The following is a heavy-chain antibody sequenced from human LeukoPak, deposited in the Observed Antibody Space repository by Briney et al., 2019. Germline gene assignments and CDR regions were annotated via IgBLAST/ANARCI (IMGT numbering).Heavy chain of an antibody. Sequence: PSETLSLTCTVSGASISNSRDYWGWIRQPPGKGLEWIGSIFFSGSTYYNPSLKSRAAISVDSSENQFSLKLSSVTAADTAFYYCARHVEIAVAGPIEYWGQGTLVPVSS. CDR3: ARHVEIAVAGPIEY. V-gene: IGHV4-39*01. CDR2: IFFSGST. D-gene: IGHD6-19*01. CDR1: GASISNSRDY. J-gene: IGHJ4*02.